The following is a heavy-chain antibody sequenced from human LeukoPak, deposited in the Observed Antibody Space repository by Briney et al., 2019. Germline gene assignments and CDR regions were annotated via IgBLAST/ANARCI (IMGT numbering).Heavy chain of an antibody. CDR3: GRVGGRSVSAKGDAFDI. Sequence: GGSLRLSCAASGFTFSDHYMSWVRQAPGKGLEWVSVIYSGGSTYYADSVKGRFTISRDNARDSMYLQMNSLRAEDTAMYYCGRVGGRSVSAKGDAFDIWGQGTMVTVSS. D-gene: IGHD3-10*01. J-gene: IGHJ3*02. CDR1: GFTFSDHY. V-gene: IGHV3-66*01. CDR2: IYSGGST.